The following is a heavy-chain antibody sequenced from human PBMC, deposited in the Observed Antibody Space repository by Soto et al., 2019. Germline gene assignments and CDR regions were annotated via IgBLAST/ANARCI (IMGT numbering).Heavy chain of an antibody. Sequence: QVHVVESGGGVVQPGTSLTLSCTASGFSFFNYGFAWIRQAPGKGLEWVAVVTYDSSEKYYADAVKGQFTISRENSKNSVYLQMDSLQHNDSALYYCGKAGGRELRYFDWPEVGVWGQGTLVTVYS. V-gene: IGHV3-30*18. CDR1: GFSFFNYG. CDR2: VTYDSSEK. CDR3: GKAGGRELRYFDWPEVGV. D-gene: IGHD3-9*01. J-gene: IGHJ4*02.